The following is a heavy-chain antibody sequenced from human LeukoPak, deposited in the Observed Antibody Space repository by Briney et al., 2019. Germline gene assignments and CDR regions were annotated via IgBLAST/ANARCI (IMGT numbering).Heavy chain of an antibody. CDR1: GFTFSSYG. J-gene: IGHJ6*03. CDR2: IWYDGSNK. Sequence: GGSLRLSCAASGFTFSSYGMHWVRQAPGKGLEGVAVIWYDGSNKYYADSVKGRFTISRDNSKNTLYLQMNSLRAEDMAVYYCARAVGYYYYMDVWGKGTTVTVSS. V-gene: IGHV3-33*01. CDR3: ARAVGYYYYMDV.